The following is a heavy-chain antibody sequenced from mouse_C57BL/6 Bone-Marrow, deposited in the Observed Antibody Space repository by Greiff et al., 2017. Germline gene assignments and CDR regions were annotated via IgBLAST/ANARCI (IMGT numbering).Heavy chain of an antibody. CDR3: TTNYGSDY. CDR2: IDPENGDT. V-gene: IGHV14-4*01. Sequence: VQLQQSGAELVRPGASVKLSCTASGFTIKDDYMHWVKQRPEQGLEWIGWIDPENGDTESASKFQGKATITADTSSNTAYLQLSSLTSEDTAVYYCTTNYGSDYWGQGTTLTVSS. D-gene: IGHD1-1*01. J-gene: IGHJ2*01. CDR1: GFTIKDDY.